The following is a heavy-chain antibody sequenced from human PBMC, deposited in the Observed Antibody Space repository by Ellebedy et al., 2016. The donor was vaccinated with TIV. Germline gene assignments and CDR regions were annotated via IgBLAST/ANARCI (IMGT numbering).Heavy chain of an antibody. CDR1: GFTFSTYW. V-gene: IGHV3-7*01. D-gene: IGHD6-19*01. CDR2: KNQDGTEK. J-gene: IGHJ4*02. Sequence: GGSLRLXXAASGFTFSTYWMGWVRQAPGKGLEWVANKNQDGTEKYNVGSVKGRFTISRDDAKNSLYLQLNSLRAEDTAVYYCARIAYSSGYYFDYWGQGTLVTVS. CDR3: ARIAYSSGYYFDY.